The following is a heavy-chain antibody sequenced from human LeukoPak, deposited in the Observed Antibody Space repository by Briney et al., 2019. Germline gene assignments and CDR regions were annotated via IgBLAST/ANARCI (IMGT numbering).Heavy chain of an antibody. CDR2: ISSSSSYI. V-gene: IGHV3-21*01. Sequence: PGGSLRLSCAASGFTFSSYSMNWVRQAPGKGLEWVSSISSSSSYIYYADSVKGRFTISRDNAKNSLYLQMNSLRAEDTAVYYCARDEGDYVYYYYGMDVWGQGTTVTVSS. CDR1: GFTFSSYS. J-gene: IGHJ6*02. D-gene: IGHD4-17*01. CDR3: ARDEGDYVYYYYGMDV.